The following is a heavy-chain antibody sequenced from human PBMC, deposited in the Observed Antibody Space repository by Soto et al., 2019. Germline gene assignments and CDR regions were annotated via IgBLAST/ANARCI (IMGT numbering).Heavy chain of an antibody. V-gene: IGHV3-53*01. CDR1: GFSVSNNY. CDR2: IYSVGPT. D-gene: IGHD1-26*01. J-gene: IGHJ4*02. CDR3: ARLEVGWELGVGPLDY. Sequence: SLRLSCAASGFSVSNNYISWVRQAPGKGLEWVSLIYSVGPTYYADSVKGRFTSSRDNSKNTVYLHMNSLTTEDTAVYYCARLEVGWELGVGPLDYWGQGTLVTSPQ.